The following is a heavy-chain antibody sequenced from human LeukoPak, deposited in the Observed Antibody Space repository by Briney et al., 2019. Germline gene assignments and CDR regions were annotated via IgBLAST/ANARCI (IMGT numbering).Heavy chain of an antibody. CDR1: GFTFSSYA. D-gene: IGHD6-19*01. Sequence: GSLRLSCAASGFTFSSYAMSWVRQAPGKGLEWVSGISGSGDNTYYADSVKGRFTISRDNSKNTLYVQVNSLGTEDTAAYYCAKGGPGSSGFDYWGQGTLVTVSS. J-gene: IGHJ4*02. CDR3: AKGGPGSSGFDY. V-gene: IGHV3-23*01. CDR2: ISGSGDNT.